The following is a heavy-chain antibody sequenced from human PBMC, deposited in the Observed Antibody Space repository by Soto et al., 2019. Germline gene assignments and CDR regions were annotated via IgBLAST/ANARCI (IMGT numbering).Heavy chain of an antibody. V-gene: IGHV3-72*01. Sequence: PGGSLRLSCAASGFTFSDHYMDWVRQAPGKGLEWVGRTRNKANSYTTEYAASVKGRFTISRDDSENSLYLQMNSLKTEDTAVYYCARDKRAGGTFYFDYWGQGTLVTVSS. CDR3: ARDKRAGGTFYFDY. J-gene: IGHJ4*02. CDR2: TRNKANSYTT. CDR1: GFTFSDHY.